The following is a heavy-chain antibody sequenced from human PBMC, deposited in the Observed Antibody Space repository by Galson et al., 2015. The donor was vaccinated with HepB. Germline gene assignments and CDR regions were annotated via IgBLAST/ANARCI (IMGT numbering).Heavy chain of an antibody. CDR3: AREGGYSYAPDHAFDI. D-gene: IGHD5-18*01. Sequence: SLRLSCAASGFTVSSNYMSWVRQAPGKGLEWVSVIYSGGSTYYADSVKGRFTISRHNSKNTLYLQMNSLRAEDTAVYYCAREGGYSYAPDHAFDIWGQGTMVTVSS. V-gene: IGHV3-53*04. J-gene: IGHJ3*02. CDR2: IYSGGST. CDR1: GFTVSSNY.